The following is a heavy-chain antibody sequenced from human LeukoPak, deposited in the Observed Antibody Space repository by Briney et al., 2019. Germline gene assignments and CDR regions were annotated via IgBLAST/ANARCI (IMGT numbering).Heavy chain of an antibody. Sequence: GASVKVSCKASGYTFTGYYTHWVRQAPGQGLEWMGWINPSSGGTNYAQKFQGRVTMTRDTSISTAYMELSRLGSDDTAVYYCVRDRYDFWRGCLDYWGQGTLVTVSS. CDR1: GYTFTGYY. CDR3: VRDRYDFWRGCLDY. V-gene: IGHV1-2*02. CDR2: INPSSGGT. J-gene: IGHJ4*02. D-gene: IGHD3-3*01.